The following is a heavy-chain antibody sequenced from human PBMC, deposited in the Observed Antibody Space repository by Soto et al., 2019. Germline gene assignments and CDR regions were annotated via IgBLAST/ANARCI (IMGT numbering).Heavy chain of an antibody. V-gene: IGHV1-69*10. CDR2: IIPILGIA. CDR3: ARAPYYYDSSGDFDY. Sequence: ASVKVSCKASGGTFSSYAISWVRQAPGQGLEWMGGIIPILGIANYAQKFQGRVTITAEKSTSTAYMELSSLRSEVSAVYYCARAPYYYDSSGDFDYWGQGTLVTVSS. D-gene: IGHD3-22*01. CDR1: GGTFSSYA. J-gene: IGHJ4*02.